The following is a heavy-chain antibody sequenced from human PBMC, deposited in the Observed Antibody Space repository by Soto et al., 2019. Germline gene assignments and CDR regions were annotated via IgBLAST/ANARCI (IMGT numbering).Heavy chain of an antibody. J-gene: IGHJ6*03. D-gene: IGHD2-15*01. CDR3: ARDLCSGGSCYPDYYYYMDV. CDR2: IYSGGST. CDR1: GFTVSSNY. Sequence: GGSLRLSCAASGFTVSSNYMSWVRQAPGKGLEWVSVIYSGGSTSYEDSVKGRFTISRDNSTNTLYLQMNSLRAEGTAVYYCARDLCSGGSCYPDYYYYMDVWGKGTTVTVSS. V-gene: IGHV3-66*01.